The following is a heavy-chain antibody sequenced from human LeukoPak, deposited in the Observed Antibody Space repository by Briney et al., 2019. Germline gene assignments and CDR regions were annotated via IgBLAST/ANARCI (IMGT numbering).Heavy chain of an antibody. V-gene: IGHV3-11*01. D-gene: IGHD3-9*01. CDR2: ISSSGSTI. CDR1: GFTFSDYY. CDR3: ARMYYDILTGYYFDY. J-gene: IGHJ4*02. Sequence: GGSLRLSCAASGFTFSDYYMSWIRQAPGKGLEWVPYISSSGSTIYYADSVKGRFTISRDNAKNSLYLQMNSLRAEDTAVYYCARMYYDILTGYYFDYWGLGTLVTVSS.